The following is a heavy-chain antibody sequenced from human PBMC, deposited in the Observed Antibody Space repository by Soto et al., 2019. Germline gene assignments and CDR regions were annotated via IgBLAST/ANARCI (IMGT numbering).Heavy chain of an antibody. CDR3: ARGSVSFYY. D-gene: IGHD3-10*01. CDR2: IKSDGSSA. V-gene: IGHV3-74*01. J-gene: IGHJ4*02. CDR1: GFTFSTYW. Sequence: EVQLVESGGGLVQPGGSLRLSCAASGFTFSTYWMQWVRQAPGKGLEWVSHIKSDGSSACYADSVKGRFTISRDNTKNTLYLRMDSLRVEDTAVYYCARGSVSFYYWGQGTLVTVSS.